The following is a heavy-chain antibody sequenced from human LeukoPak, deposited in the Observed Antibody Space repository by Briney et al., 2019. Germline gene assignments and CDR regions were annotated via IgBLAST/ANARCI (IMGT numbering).Heavy chain of an antibody. Sequence: GGSLRLSCAASGFTFSGYAMSWVRQAPGKGLEWVSAISGGGVSTYYADSIKGRFTISRDNSKNTLYPQMNSLRGDDTAVYYCANPQSRGYDYLDYWGQGTLVTVSS. CDR3: ANPQSRGYDYLDY. D-gene: IGHD5-12*01. J-gene: IGHJ4*02. CDR1: GFTFSGYA. V-gene: IGHV3-23*01. CDR2: ISGGGVST.